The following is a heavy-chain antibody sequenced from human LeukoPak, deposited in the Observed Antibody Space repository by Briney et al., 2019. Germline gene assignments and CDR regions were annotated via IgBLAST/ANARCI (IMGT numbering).Heavy chain of an antibody. CDR3: ARDGENSYGSIDY. J-gene: IGHJ4*02. D-gene: IGHD5-18*01. CDR1: GYSISSGDYY. Sequence: PSETLSLTCAVSGYSISSGDYYWSWIRQPPGKGLEWIGYIYYSGSTYYNPSLKSRVTISVDTSKNQFSLKLSSVTAADTAVYYCARDGENSYGSIDYWGQGTLVTVSS. CDR2: IYYSGST. V-gene: IGHV4-30-4*01.